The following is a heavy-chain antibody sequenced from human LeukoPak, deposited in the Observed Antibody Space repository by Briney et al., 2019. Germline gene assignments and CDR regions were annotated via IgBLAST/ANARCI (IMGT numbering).Heavy chain of an antibody. CDR3: AREPHSSSWYGERYYFDY. CDR1: GFSFSSYS. J-gene: IGHJ4*02. Sequence: GGSLRLSCAASGFSFSSYSMNWVRQAPGKGLEWVSSISSSSSYTFYADSVKGRFTISRDNAKNSLYLQMNSLRAEDTAVYYCAREPHSSSWYGERYYFDYWGQGTLVTVSS. CDR2: ISSSSSYT. D-gene: IGHD6-13*01. V-gene: IGHV3-21*01.